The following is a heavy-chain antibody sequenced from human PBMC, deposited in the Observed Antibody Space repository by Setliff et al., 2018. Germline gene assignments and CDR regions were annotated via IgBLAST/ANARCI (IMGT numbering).Heavy chain of an antibody. CDR2: ISASNGNT. J-gene: IGHJ3*02. CDR1: GYTFTNYG. CDR3: ARDSPTVVTHIRAFDI. V-gene: IGHV1-18*01. D-gene: IGHD4-17*01. Sequence: ASVKVSCKASGYTFTNYGISWVRQAPGQGLEWMGLISASNGNTNSAQKLQGRVTMTTDTSTSTAYMELRSLRSDDTAVYYCARDSPTVVTHIRAFDIWGQGTMVTVSS.